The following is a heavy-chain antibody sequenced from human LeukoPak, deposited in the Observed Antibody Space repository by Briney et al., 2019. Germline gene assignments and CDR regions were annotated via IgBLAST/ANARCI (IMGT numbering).Heavy chain of an antibody. J-gene: IGHJ3*02. D-gene: IGHD3-9*01. CDR2: IYYSGST. CDR1: GGSISSSSYY. Sequence: PSETLSLTCTVSGGSISSSSYYWGWIRQPPGKGLEWIGSIYYSGSTYYNPSLKSRVTISVDTSKNQFSLKLSSVTAADTAVYYCAREAVPYYDILTGYQGSSAFDIWGQGTMVTVSS. V-gene: IGHV4-39*02. CDR3: AREAVPYYDILTGYQGSSAFDI.